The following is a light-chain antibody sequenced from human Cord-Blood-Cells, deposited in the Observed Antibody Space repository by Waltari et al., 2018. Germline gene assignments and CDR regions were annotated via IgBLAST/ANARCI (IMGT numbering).Light chain of an antibody. CDR2: EVS. V-gene: IGLV2-8*01. J-gene: IGLJ1*01. CDR1: SSAVGGYNY. Sequence: QSALTPPPSASGSPGQSVTISCTGTSSAVGGYNYVSWYQQHPSKAPKLMIYEVSKRPSGVPDRFSGSKSGNTASLTVSGLQAEDEADYYCSSYAGSNNYVFGTGTKVTVL. CDR3: SSYAGSNNYV.